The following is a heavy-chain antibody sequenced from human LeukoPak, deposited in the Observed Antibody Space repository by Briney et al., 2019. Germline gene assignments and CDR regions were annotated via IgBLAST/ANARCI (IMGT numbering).Heavy chain of an antibody. Sequence: GGSLRLSCAASGFTFSSYSMNWVRQAPGKGLEWVSSISSSSSYIYYADSVKGRFTISRDNAKNSLYLQMNSLRAEDTALYYCARDGLQPSTFDYWGQGTLVTVSS. D-gene: IGHD4-11*01. CDR3: ARDGLQPSTFDY. CDR2: ISSSSSYI. CDR1: GFTFSSYS. V-gene: IGHV3-21*04. J-gene: IGHJ4*02.